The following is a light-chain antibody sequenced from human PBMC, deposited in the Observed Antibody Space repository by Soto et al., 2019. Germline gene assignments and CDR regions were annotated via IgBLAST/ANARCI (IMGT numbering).Light chain of an antibody. Sequence: QSVLTQPPSVSGAPGQRVTISCTGSSSNIGAGYDVHWYKQLPGTAPKLPIYGNTNRPSGVPDRFSGSKSDTSASLAITGLQAEDESDYYCQSFDRSLSAWVFGGGTKLTVL. J-gene: IGLJ3*02. CDR1: SSNIGAGYD. V-gene: IGLV1-40*01. CDR3: QSFDRSLSAWV. CDR2: GNT.